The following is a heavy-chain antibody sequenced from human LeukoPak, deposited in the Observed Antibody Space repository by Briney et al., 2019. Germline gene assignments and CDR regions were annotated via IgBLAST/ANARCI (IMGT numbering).Heavy chain of an antibody. J-gene: IGHJ4*02. V-gene: IGHV3-48*04. D-gene: IGHD6-13*01. Sequence: GGSLRLSCAASGLTFRSYWMSWVRQAPGKGLEWVSYISSSGSTIYYADSVKGRFTISRDNAKNSLYLQMNSLRAEDTAVYYCARDGIAAAGYFDYWGQGTLVTVSS. CDR1: GLTFRSYW. CDR2: ISSSGSTI. CDR3: ARDGIAAAGYFDY.